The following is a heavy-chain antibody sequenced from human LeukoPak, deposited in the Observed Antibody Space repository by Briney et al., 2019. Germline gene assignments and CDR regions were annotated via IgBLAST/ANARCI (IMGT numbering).Heavy chain of an antibody. CDR1: GGTFSSYA. V-gene: IGHV1-69*13. D-gene: IGHD3-22*01. Sequence: SVKVSCKASGGTFSSYAISWVRQAPGQGLEWMGGIIPIFGTANYAQKFQGRVTITADESTSTAYMELSSLRSEDTAVYYCARMTYYYDSSGYLFDYWGQGTLVTVSS. CDR3: ARMTYYYDSSGYLFDY. J-gene: IGHJ4*02. CDR2: IIPIFGTA.